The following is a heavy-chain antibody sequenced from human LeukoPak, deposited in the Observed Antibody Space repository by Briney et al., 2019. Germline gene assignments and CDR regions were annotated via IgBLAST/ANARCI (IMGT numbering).Heavy chain of an antibody. CDR3: ARGEQLATYYYYGMDV. J-gene: IGHJ6*02. D-gene: IGHD6-13*01. CDR1: GYTFTSYY. V-gene: IGHV1-46*01. Sequence: GASVKVSCKASGYTFTSYYMHWVRQAPGQGLEWMGIINPSGGSTSYAQKFQGRVTMTRDTSTSTVYMELSSLRSEDTAVYYCARGEQLATYYYYGMDVWGQGTTVTVSS. CDR2: INPSGGST.